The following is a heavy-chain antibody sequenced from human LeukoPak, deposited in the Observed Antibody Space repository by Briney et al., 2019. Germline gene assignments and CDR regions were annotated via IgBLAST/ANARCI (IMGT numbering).Heavy chain of an antibody. V-gene: IGHV4-38-2*01. CDR3: ATSYPGYCGGGTCYSNWFDP. J-gene: IGHJ5*02. Sequence: PSETLSLTCAVSAFSITNGYYWGWIRQPPGKALEWIWTIHHIGITYYNSSLKSRLTISMDTSKNQSSLELTSVTATATAMYYCATSYPGYCGGGTCYSNWFDPWGQGTLVTVSS. CDR2: IHHIGIT. D-gene: IGHD2-15*01. CDR1: AFSITNGYY.